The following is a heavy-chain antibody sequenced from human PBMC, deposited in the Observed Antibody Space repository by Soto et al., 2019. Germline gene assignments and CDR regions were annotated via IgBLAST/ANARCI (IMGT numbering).Heavy chain of an antibody. CDR2: IYYSGST. D-gene: IGHD3-22*01. Sequence: PSETLSLTCTVSGGSISSGYYYWSWIRQPPGKGLEWIGYIYYSGSTYYNPSLKSRVTISVDTSKNQFSLKLSSVTSADTAVYYCARGADYDGSGFDYLGQGTLVTVSS. CDR1: GGSISSGYYY. CDR3: ARGADYDGSGFDY. J-gene: IGHJ4*02. V-gene: IGHV4-30-4*01.